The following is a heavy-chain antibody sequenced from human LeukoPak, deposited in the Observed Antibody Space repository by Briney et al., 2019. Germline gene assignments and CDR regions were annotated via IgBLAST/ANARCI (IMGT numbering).Heavy chain of an antibody. D-gene: IGHD6-19*01. V-gene: IGHV1-69*06. J-gene: IGHJ2*01. CDR2: IIPIFGTA. Sequence: SVKVSCKTSGGTFSSYAISWVRQAPGQGLEWMGGIIPIFGTANYAQKFQGRVTITADKSTSTAYMELSSLRSEDTAVYYCAREAPGIAVASTPTGYFDLWGRGTLVTVSS. CDR1: GGTFSSYA. CDR3: AREAPGIAVASTPTGYFDL.